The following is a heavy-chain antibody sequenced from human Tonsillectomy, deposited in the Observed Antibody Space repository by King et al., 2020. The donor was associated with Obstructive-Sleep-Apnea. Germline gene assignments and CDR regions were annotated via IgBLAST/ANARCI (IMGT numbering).Heavy chain of an antibody. Sequence: VQLQESGPGLVKPSETLSLTCTVSGGSITSYYWSWIRQPPGKGLEWIGYIYYSGRTNYNPPLKSRVTISVDTSKNQFSLKLSSVTAADTAVYYCARRKWGYYYYGMDVWGQGTTVTVSS. V-gene: IGHV4-59*08. CDR3: ARRKWGYYYYGMDV. J-gene: IGHJ6*02. D-gene: IGHD1-26*01. CDR1: GGSITSYY. CDR2: IYYSGRT.